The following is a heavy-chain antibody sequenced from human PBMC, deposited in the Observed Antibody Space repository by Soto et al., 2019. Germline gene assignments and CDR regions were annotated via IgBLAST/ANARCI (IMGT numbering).Heavy chain of an antibody. CDR2: ISYDGSNK. D-gene: IGHD3-22*01. V-gene: IGHV3-30-3*01. CDR1: GFTFSSDA. J-gene: IGHJ4*02. Sequence: PGGSLRLSCAASGFTFSSDAMHWVRQGPGKGLEWVGVISYDGSNKYYADSVKGRFTISRDNSKNTLYLQMNSLRAEDTAVYYYPTARPDSSGYFGYYFAYWGQRTRGT. CDR3: PTARPDSSGYFGYYFAY.